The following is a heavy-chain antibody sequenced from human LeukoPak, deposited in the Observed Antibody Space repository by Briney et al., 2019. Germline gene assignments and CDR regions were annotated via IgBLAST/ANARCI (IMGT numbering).Heavy chain of an antibody. V-gene: IGHV4-34*01. CDR3: ARGRTIRYSSSWYDYYYGMDV. CDR2: INHSGST. J-gene: IGHJ6*02. Sequence: GSLRLSCAASGFTFSSYAMSWVRQPPGKGLEWIGEINHSGSTNYNPSLKSRVTISVDTSKNQFSLKLSSVTAADTAVYYCARGRTIRYSSSWYDYYYGMDVWGQGTTVTVSS. D-gene: IGHD6-13*01. CDR1: GFTFSSYA.